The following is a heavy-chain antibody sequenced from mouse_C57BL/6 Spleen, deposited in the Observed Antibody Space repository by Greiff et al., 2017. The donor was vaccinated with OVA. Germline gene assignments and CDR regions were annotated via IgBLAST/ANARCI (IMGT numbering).Heavy chain of an antibody. V-gene: IGHV1-26*01. J-gene: IGHJ2*01. Sequence: VQLQQSGPELVKPGASVKISCKASGYTFTDYYMNWVKQSHGKGLEWIGDINPNNGVTSYNQKFKGKATVTVDKSSSTVYMERLSLTSEDSAVYYCARGDYYGDSSFDYWGQGTTLTVSS. CDR1: GYTFTDYY. D-gene: IGHD1-1*01. CDR2: INPNNGVT. CDR3: ARGDYYGDSSFDY.